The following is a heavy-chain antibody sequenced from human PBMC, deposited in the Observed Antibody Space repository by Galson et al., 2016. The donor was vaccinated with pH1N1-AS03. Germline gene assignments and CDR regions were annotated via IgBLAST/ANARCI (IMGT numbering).Heavy chain of an antibody. CDR3: AKGSGYCSDATCYRFDR. J-gene: IGHJ4*02. V-gene: IGHV3-23*01. CDR2: IIGSGENT. D-gene: IGHD2-15*01. CDR1: EFSFSRFA. Sequence: PLRLSCAASEFSFSRFAMAWVRQAPGKGLEWVSSIIGSGENTWYAESAKGRFTISRDNSKNTLYLQLNSLRAEDTALYYCAKGSGYCSDATCYRFDRWGQGTLVTVSS.